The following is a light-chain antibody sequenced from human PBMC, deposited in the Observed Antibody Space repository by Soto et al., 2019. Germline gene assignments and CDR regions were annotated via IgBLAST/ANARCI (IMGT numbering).Light chain of an antibody. Sequence: QSVVTQPPSVSGTPGQRVTISCSGSASNIGSNPVNWYQQLPGTAPKLLIYSSSHRPSWVPDRISGSKSGTSASLAISGLQSGDEADYYCAAWDVSLNVVVFGGGTKLTVL. CDR1: ASNIGSNP. CDR3: AAWDVSLNVVV. CDR2: SSS. V-gene: IGLV1-44*01. J-gene: IGLJ2*01.